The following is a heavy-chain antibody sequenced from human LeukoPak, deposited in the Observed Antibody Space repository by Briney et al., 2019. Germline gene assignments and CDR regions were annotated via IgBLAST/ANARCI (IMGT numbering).Heavy chain of an antibody. D-gene: IGHD3-10*01. CDR2: ISYDGSNK. Sequence: GRSLRLSCAASGFTFSSYAMHWVRQAPGKGLEWVAVISYDGSNKYYADSVKGRFTISRDNSKNTLYLQMNSLRAEDTAVYYCARDRMVRDLTYFDLWGRGTLVTVSS. CDR1: GFTFSSYA. CDR3: ARDRMVRDLTYFDL. V-gene: IGHV3-30*07. J-gene: IGHJ2*01.